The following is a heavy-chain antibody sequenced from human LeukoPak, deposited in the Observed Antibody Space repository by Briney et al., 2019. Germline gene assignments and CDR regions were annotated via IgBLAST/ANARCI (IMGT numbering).Heavy chain of an antibody. CDR3: ARYFDWLLYPNSMDV. D-gene: IGHD3-9*01. J-gene: IGHJ6*04. Sequence: ASLKVSCEASGYTFTGYYMHWVRQAPGQGLEWMGWINPNSGGTNYAQKFQGRVTITRDTTISTAYMERSRLRSDDTAVYYAARYFDWLLYPNSMDVWPKGPTVSIPS. V-gene: IGHV1-2*02. CDR2: INPNSGGT. CDR1: GYTFTGYY.